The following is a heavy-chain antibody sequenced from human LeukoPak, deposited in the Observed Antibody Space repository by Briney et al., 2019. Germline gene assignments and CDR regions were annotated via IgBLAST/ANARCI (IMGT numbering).Heavy chain of an antibody. CDR2: IYPGDSDT. Sequence: GESLKTSCKGSGYSFTSYWIGWVRQMPGKGLEWMGIIYPGDSDTRYSPSFQGQVTISADKSISTAYLQWSSLKASDTAMYYCARLGSGVVVPAAIKYNWFDPWGQGTLVTVSS. D-gene: IGHD2-2*02. CDR1: GYSFTSYW. CDR3: ARLGSGVVVPAAIKYNWFDP. V-gene: IGHV5-51*01. J-gene: IGHJ5*02.